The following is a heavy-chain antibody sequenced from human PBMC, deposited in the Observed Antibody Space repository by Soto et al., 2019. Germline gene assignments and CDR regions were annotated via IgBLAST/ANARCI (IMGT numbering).Heavy chain of an antibody. Sequence: QVQLVQSGAEVKKPGSSVKVSCKASGGTFSSYTISWVRQAPGQGLEWMGRIIPILGIANYAQKFQGRVTITADKSTSTAYIELSSLRSEDTAVYYCAREGSSSTGYYFDYWGQGTLVTVSS. CDR3: AREGSSSTGYYFDY. D-gene: IGHD6-6*01. V-gene: IGHV1-69*08. CDR2: IIPILGIA. J-gene: IGHJ4*02. CDR1: GGTFSSYT.